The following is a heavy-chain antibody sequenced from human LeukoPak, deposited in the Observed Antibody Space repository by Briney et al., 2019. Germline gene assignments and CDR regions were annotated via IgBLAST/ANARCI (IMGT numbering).Heavy chain of an antibody. CDR1: GGSISGGDYY. CDR3: ARRRDRGYDFDS. V-gene: IGHV4-31*03. CDR2: IYYDGST. D-gene: IGHD5-12*01. Sequence: SQTLSFNGTGSGGSISGGDYYWSSIRQHPGKGLEWVGYIYYDGSTFYNPSLKSRLTISLDTSESQFSLRLSSVTAADAAVYYCARRRDRGYDFDSWGRGALVTVSS. J-gene: IGHJ4*02.